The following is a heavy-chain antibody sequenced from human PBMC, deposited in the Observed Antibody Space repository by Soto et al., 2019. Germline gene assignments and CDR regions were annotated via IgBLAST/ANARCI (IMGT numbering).Heavy chain of an antibody. CDR2: INHSGSA. Sequence: SETLSLTCAVYGGSFSGYYWSWIRQPPGKGLEWIGEINHSGSANHNPSLKSRVTISVDTSKNQFSLKLSSVTAADTAVYYCARPYDILTTFPLYGMDVWGQGTTVTVSS. D-gene: IGHD3-9*01. J-gene: IGHJ6*02. CDR3: ARPYDILTTFPLYGMDV. CDR1: GGSFSGYY. V-gene: IGHV4-34*01.